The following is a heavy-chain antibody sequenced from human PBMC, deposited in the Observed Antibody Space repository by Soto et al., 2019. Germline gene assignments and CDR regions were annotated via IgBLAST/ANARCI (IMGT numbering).Heavy chain of an antibody. J-gene: IGHJ5*02. CDR2: IIPFLGET. CDR3: PRDWDSSVSTWEFGGP. D-gene: IGHD3-10*01. V-gene: IGHV1-69*08. Sequence: QVHLVQSGAEVKKPGSSVKVSCKASGGTFSPYTINWVRQAPGQGPEWMGRIIPFLGETNHAQKFQERVTITADKSTGTSDLEFRSRISEHTAVYYCPRDWDSSVSTWEFGGPWGQGTLFTVSS. CDR1: GGTFSPYT.